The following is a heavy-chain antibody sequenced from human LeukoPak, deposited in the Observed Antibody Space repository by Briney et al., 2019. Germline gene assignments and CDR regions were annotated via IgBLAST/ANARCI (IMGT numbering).Heavy chain of an antibody. J-gene: IGHJ4*02. Sequence: GGSLRLSCAASGFTFSTYGINWVRPAPGKGLEWVSYISSGSDSIHYADSLKGRFTVSRDNAKNSLFLQMNSLRDEDTAVYYCARAEALLPYLYWGQGTLVTVSS. CDR1: GFTFSTYG. D-gene: IGHD2-15*01. CDR2: ISSGSDSI. CDR3: ARAEALLPYLY. V-gene: IGHV3-48*02.